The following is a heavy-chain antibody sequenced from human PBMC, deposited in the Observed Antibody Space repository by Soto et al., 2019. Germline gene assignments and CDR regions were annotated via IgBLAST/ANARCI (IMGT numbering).Heavy chain of an antibody. CDR2: ISPYNGHT. V-gene: IGHV1-18*01. D-gene: IGHD2-2*01. J-gene: IGHJ6*02. CDR1: GYSFTSYG. CDR3: ARDLTIVPATHPRLENYGMDV. Sequence: QVQLVQSAGEVKKPGASVKVSCKASGYSFTSYGISWVRRAPGQGLEWMGWISPYNGHTQFVERFQARVTMTTDTSTKTAYMELRNMRSDDTAHYYCARDLTIVPATHPRLENYGMDVWGQGTTVIVSS.